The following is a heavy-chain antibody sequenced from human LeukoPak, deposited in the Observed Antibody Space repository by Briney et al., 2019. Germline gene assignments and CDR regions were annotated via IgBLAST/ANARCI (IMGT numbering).Heavy chain of an antibody. V-gene: IGHV4-39*07. J-gene: IGHJ4*02. D-gene: IGHD4-11*01. CDR3: ARGLLSSVTPHFDY. CDR1: GGSISSSSYY. CDR2: IYYSGST. Sequence: SETLSLTCTVSGGSISSSSYYWGWIRQPPGKGLEWIGSIYYSGSTYYNPSLKSRVTISVDTSKNQFSLKLSSVTAADTAVYYCARGLLSSVTPHFDYWGQGTLVTVSS.